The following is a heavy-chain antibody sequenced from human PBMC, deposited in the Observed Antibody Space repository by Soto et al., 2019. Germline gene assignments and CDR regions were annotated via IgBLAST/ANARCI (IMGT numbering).Heavy chain of an antibody. V-gene: IGHV1-69*01. D-gene: IGHD2-2*01. CDR1: GGTFSSYA. CDR2: IIPIFGTA. J-gene: IGHJ4*02. CDR3: ARDPVGYQLLGFDY. Sequence: QVQLVQSGAEVKKPGSSMKVSCKASGGTFSSYAISWVRQAPGQGLEWMGGIIPIFGTANYAQKFQGRVTITADESTSTANMEVSSLRSEDTAVYYCARDPVGYQLLGFDYWGQGTLVTVSS.